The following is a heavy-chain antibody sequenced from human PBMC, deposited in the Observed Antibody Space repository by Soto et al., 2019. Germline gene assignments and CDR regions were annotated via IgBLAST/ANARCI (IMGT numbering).Heavy chain of an antibody. J-gene: IGHJ6*02. CDR2: INHRGSL. CDR3: ARELPQRQGRNMDV. CDR1: GGSMTSGDQY. D-gene: IGHD1-1*01. Sequence: QVQLQESGPGLVKPSQTLSLTCTVTGGSMTSGDQYWTWIRHRPGEGLEWFGYINHRGSLYYNPSLTRRVSMSVDTSKTQFSLNLRSVTAADTAVYYCARELPQRQGRNMDVWGQGTTVTVSS. V-gene: IGHV4-31*03.